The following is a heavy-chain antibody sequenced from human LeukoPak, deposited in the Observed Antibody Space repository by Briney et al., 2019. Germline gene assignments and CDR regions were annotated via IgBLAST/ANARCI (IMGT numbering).Heavy chain of an antibody. Sequence: GTSLRLSCAAFAFTFRTYGMHWVRQAPGKGLEWVAMISYDANNKNYADSVKGRFTISRDNSKNTLFLQMDSLRPDDTAVYYCAKDRHPARTDGYYFDYWGQGTLVTVSS. D-gene: IGHD3/OR15-3a*01. CDR2: ISYDANNK. V-gene: IGHV3-30*18. CDR1: AFTFRTYG. J-gene: IGHJ4*02. CDR3: AKDRHPARTDGYYFDY.